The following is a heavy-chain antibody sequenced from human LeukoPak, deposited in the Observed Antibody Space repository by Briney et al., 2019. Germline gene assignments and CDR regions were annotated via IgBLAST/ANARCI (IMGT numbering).Heavy chain of an antibody. CDR2: IKQDGSEK. J-gene: IGHJ5*02. CDR1: GFTFSSYR. V-gene: IGHV3-7*03. CDR3: AKRGNWFDP. Sequence: PGGSLRLSCAASGFTFSSYRMSWVRQAPGKGLEWVANIKQDGSEKHYVDSVKGRFTISRDNAKNSLYLQMNSLRADDTAVYYCAKRGNWFDPWGQGTLVTVSS.